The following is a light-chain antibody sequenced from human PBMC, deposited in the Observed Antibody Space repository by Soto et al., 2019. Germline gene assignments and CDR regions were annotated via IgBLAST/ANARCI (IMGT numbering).Light chain of an antibody. CDR1: QSVSSTY. V-gene: IGKV3-20*01. J-gene: IGKJ5*01. Sequence: EIVLTQSPGTLSLSPGERATLSCRASQSVSSTYLAWYQQRPGQAPRLLIYGASGRATGIPDRFSGSGSGTDCTLAISRLEPEDVAVYYCQQYGSSPPVTFGQGTRLEIK. CDR2: GAS. CDR3: QQYGSSPPVT.